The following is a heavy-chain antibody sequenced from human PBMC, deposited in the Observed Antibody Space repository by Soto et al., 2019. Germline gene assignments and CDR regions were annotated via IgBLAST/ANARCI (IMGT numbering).Heavy chain of an antibody. CDR2: IYYSGST. CDR1: GGSISSGGYY. V-gene: IGHV4-31*02. D-gene: IGHD4-17*01. Sequence: SETLSLTCTVSGGSISSGGYYWSWIRQHPGKGLEWIGYIYYSGSTYYNPSLKSRVTISVDTSKNQFSLKLSSVTAADTAVYYCARDRYGDYVGAFDIWGQGTMVTVSS. J-gene: IGHJ3*02. CDR3: ARDRYGDYVGAFDI.